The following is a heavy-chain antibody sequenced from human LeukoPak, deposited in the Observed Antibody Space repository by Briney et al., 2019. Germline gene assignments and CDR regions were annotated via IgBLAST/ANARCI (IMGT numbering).Heavy chain of an antibody. CDR2: IYYSGST. D-gene: IGHD3-22*01. J-gene: IGHJ5*02. CDR3: ARHDSSGWFEP. V-gene: IGHV4-59*01. CDR1: GGSISSYY. Sequence: SATLSLTCTVSGGSISSYYWSWIRQPPGKGLEWIGYIYYSGSTNYNPSLRSRVTISVDTSKNQFSLKLSSVTAADTAVYYCARHDSSGWFEPWGQGTLVTVSS.